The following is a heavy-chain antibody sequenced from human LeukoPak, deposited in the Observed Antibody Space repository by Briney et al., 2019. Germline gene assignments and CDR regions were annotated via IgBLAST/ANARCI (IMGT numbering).Heavy chain of an antibody. CDR2: IEGDGNRI. Sequence: GGSLRLSCAASGFTLSAYWMHWVRQAPGKGLMWVSRIEGDGNRITYADSVKGRFTISRDNAKNTLYLQMNSLRAEDTAVYYCAREGLYSSSWYARNWFDPWGQGTLVTVSS. J-gene: IGHJ5*02. CDR1: GFTLSAYW. CDR3: AREGLYSSSWYARNWFDP. V-gene: IGHV3-74*01. D-gene: IGHD6-13*01.